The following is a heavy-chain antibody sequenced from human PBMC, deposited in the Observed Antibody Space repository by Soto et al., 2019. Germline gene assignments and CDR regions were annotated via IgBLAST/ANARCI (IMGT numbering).Heavy chain of an antibody. CDR2: INSDGSST. V-gene: IGHV3-74*01. D-gene: IGHD2-15*01. Sequence: EVQLVESGGGLVQPGGSLRLSCAASGFTFSSYWMHWVRQAPGKGLVWVSRINSDGSSTSYADSVKGRFTISRDNAKNTLYLQMNSLRPEDTAVYYCAREACSGGSCFYVRPDYWGQGTLVTVSS. CDR1: GFTFSSYW. CDR3: AREACSGGSCFYVRPDY. J-gene: IGHJ4*02.